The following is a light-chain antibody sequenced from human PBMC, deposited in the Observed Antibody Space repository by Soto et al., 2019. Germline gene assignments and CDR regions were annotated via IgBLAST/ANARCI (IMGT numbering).Light chain of an antibody. J-gene: IGKJ5*01. Sequence: EVVLTQSPVTLSLSPGERATLSCRASQSFRGLLAWYQQKPGQAPRLLIYDAYNRATGIPPRFSGSGSGTDCTLTISSLEHEDSAVYYCQQRHMWPITFGQGTRLEIK. V-gene: IGKV3-11*01. CDR1: QSFRGL. CDR2: DAY. CDR3: QQRHMWPIT.